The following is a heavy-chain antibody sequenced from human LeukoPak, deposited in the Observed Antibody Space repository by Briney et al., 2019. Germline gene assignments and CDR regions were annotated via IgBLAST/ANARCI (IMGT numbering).Heavy chain of an antibody. CDR1: GFTFSSYG. V-gene: IGHV3-64*01. J-gene: IGHJ3*02. CDR3: ARSWAPMITFGGVIVHAFDI. CDR2: ISSNGGST. D-gene: IGHD3-16*02. Sequence: GGSLRLSCAASGFTFSSYGMSWVRQAPGKGLEWVSAISSNGGSTYYANSVKGRFTISRDNSKNTLYLQMGSLRAEDMAVYYCARSWAPMITFGGVIVHAFDIWGQGTMVTVSS.